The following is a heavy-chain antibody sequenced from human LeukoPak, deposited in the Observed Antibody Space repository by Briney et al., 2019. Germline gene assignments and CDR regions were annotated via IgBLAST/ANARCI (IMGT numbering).Heavy chain of an antibody. CDR3: ARARLRNYYYDSSGYYNDY. V-gene: IGHV1-18*01. J-gene: IGHJ4*02. CDR2: ISAYNGNT. D-gene: IGHD3-22*01. Sequence: GASMKVSCKASGYTFTSYGISWVRQAPGQGLEWMGWISAYNGNTNYAQKLQGRVTMTTDTSTSTAYMELRSLRSDDTAVYYCARARLRNYYYDSSGYYNDYWGQGTLVTVSS. CDR1: GYTFTSYG.